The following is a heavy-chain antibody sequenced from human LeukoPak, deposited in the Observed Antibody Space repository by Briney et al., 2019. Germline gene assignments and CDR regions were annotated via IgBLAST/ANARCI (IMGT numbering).Heavy chain of an antibody. Sequence: GGSLRLSCAASGFTFSSYAMSWVRQAPGKGLEWVSAISGSGGSTYYADSVKGRSTISRDNSKNTLYVQMNSLRAEDTAVYYCAKDRVAVAALPDYWGQGILVTVSS. CDR3: AKDRVAVAALPDY. CDR2: ISGSGGST. D-gene: IGHD6-19*01. J-gene: IGHJ4*02. CDR1: GFTFSSYA. V-gene: IGHV3-23*01.